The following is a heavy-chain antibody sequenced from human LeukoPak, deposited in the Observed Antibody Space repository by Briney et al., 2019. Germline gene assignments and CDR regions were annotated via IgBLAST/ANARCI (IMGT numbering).Heavy chain of an antibody. CDR1: GFTFSSYA. CDR2: ITDTGSRT. V-gene: IGHV3-23*01. Sequence: GGSLRLSCVASGFTFSSYAMSWVRQAPGKGLEWVPSITDTGSRTYYADSVKGRFTISRDKPKNTVYLQMNSLRAEDTALYYCAKRVPYSSSSVYFDFWGLGTLVTVSS. J-gene: IGHJ4*02. CDR3: AKRVPYSSSSVYFDF. D-gene: IGHD6-6*01.